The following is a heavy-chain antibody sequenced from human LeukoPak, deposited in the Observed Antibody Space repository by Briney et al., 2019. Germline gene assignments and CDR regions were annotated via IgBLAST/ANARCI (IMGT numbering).Heavy chain of an antibody. D-gene: IGHD5-18*01. CDR3: AREKRGRGYSYGYPWFDP. CDR2: ISAYNGNT. V-gene: IGHV1-18*01. CDR1: GYTFTSYG. J-gene: IGHJ5*02. Sequence: ASVKVSCKASGYTFTSYGISWVRQAPGQGLEWMGWISAYNGNTNYAQKLQGRVTMTTDTSTSTAYMELRSLRSDDTAVYYCAREKRGRGYSYGYPWFDPWGQGTLVTVSS.